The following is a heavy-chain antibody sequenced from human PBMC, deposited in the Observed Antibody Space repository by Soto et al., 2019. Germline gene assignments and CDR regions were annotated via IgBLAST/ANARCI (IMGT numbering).Heavy chain of an antibody. Sequence: EVQLVESGGGLVQPGGSLRLSCAASGFTFSSYSMNWVRQAPGKGLEWVSYISSSSSTIYYADSVKGRFTISRDNAKNSLYLQMNSLRAEDTAVYYCARDSREYGDYVGLDAFDIWGQGTMVTVSS. CDR1: GFTFSSYS. D-gene: IGHD4-17*01. CDR3: ARDSREYGDYVGLDAFDI. CDR2: ISSSSSTI. J-gene: IGHJ3*02. V-gene: IGHV3-48*01.